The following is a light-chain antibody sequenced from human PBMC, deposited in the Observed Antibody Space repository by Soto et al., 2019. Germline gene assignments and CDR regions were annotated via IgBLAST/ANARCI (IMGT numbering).Light chain of an antibody. CDR3: TSWTTSSSYV. Sequence: QSALTQPAAVSGSPAQSITISCTGTNSDVGGYNYVSWYQQHPGKAPKLMIFDVSNRPSGVSNRFSGSKFGNTASLTISGLQAEDEADYYCTSWTTSSSYVFGTGTKLTVL. CDR1: NSDVGGYNY. J-gene: IGLJ1*01. V-gene: IGLV2-14*01. CDR2: DVS.